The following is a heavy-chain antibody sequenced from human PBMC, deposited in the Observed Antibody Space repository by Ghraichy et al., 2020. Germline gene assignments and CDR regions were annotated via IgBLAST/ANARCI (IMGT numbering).Heavy chain of an antibody. CDR1: GFTFSSYA. D-gene: IGHD3-10*01. CDR3: AKRVLLWFGELLGNDAFDI. Sequence: GGSLRLSCAASGFTFSSYAMSWVRQAPGKGLEWVSAISGSGGSTYYADSVKGRFTISRDNSKNTLYLQMNSLRAEDTAVYYCAKRVLLWFGELLGNDAFDIWGQGTMVTVSS. CDR2: ISGSGGST. J-gene: IGHJ3*02. V-gene: IGHV3-23*01.